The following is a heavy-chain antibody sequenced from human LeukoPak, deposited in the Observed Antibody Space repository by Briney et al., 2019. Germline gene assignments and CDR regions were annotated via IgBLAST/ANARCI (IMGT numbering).Heavy chain of an antibody. D-gene: IGHD6-13*01. J-gene: IGHJ5*02. CDR3: ARDLDSSSWYILWFDP. CDR2: ISYDGSNK. CDR1: GFIFSNYA. Sequence: GGSLRLSCAASGFIFSNYAMHWVRQAPGKGLEWVAVISYDGSNKYYADSVKGRYTISRDNSKNTLFLQMNSLRTEDTAVYYCARDLDSSSWYILWFDPWGQGTLVTVSS. V-gene: IGHV3-30-3*01.